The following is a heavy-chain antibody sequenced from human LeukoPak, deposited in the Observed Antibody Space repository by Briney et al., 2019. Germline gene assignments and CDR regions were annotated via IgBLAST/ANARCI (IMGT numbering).Heavy chain of an antibody. CDR1: GFTFSSYA. J-gene: IGHJ3*02. D-gene: IGHD3-9*01. CDR2: IRGNGDST. CDR3: TKGRYYDSGNAFDI. Sequence: GGSLRLSCAASGFTFSSYAINWVRQAPGRGLEWVSAIRGNGDSTYNADSVKGRFTISRDNSKNTLYLQMNSLRAEDTAVYYCTKGRYYDSGNAFDIWGQGTMVTVSS. V-gene: IGHV3-23*01.